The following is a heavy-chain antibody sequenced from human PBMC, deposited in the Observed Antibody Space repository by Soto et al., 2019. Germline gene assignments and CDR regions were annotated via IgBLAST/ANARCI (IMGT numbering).Heavy chain of an antibody. J-gene: IGHJ6*01. CDR1: GGSFSGYY. CDR3: ARGSWMRIPAASWRDYYCQGLDV. Sequence: QVQLQQWGAGLLNPSETLSLNGAVYGGSFSGYYWSWLRQPPGQGLEWFGEINHRGSINYNPSLTIRGTMSVDTSKDQFSLELSSGTVADSAVSDCARGSWMRIPAASWRDYYCQGLDVWGKCTAVTVYS. D-gene: IGHD2-2*01. CDR2: INHRGSI. V-gene: IGHV4-34*01.